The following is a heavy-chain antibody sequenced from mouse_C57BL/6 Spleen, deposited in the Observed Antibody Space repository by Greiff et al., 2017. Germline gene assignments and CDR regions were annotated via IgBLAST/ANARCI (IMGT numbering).Heavy chain of an antibody. CDR3: ARGDYSNYPDY. D-gene: IGHD2-5*01. CDR2: IYPRSGNT. Sequence: QVQLQQSGAELARPGASVKLSCKASGYTFTSYGISWVKQRTGQGLEWIGEIYPRSGNTYYTEKFKGKATLTADKSSSTAYMELRSLTSEDSAVYFCARGDYSNYPDYWGQGTTLTVSS. V-gene: IGHV1-81*01. CDR1: GYTFTSYG. J-gene: IGHJ2*01.